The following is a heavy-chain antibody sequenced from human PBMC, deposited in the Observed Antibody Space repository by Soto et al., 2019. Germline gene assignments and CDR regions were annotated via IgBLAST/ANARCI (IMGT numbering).Heavy chain of an antibody. CDR2: IKQDGSEK. D-gene: IGHD5-12*01. J-gene: IGHJ4*02. Sequence: GGSLRLSCAASGFTFSSYWMSWVRQAPGKGLEWVANIKQDGSEKYYVDSVKGRFTISRDNAKNSLYLQMNTLTAEDTALYYCARAFGGYNPNDYWGQGTLVTVSS. V-gene: IGHV3-7*01. CDR1: GFTFSSYW. CDR3: ARAFGGYNPNDY.